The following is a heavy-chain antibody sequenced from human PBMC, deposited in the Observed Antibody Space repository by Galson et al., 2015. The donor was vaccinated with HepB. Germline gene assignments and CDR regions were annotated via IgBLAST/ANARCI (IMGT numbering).Heavy chain of an antibody. J-gene: IGHJ6*03. Sequence: SLRLSCAASGFTFSNHAMHWVRQAPGKGLEWAAVISYDGSGENYADSVKGRFTVSRDNSKNTFSLQMNALSAEDTALYYCARQVRILEWLFLGYYMDVWGKGTTVIVSS. CDR3: ARQVRILEWLFLGYYMDV. V-gene: IGHV3-30*04. CDR2: ISYDGSGE. D-gene: IGHD3-3*01. CDR1: GFTFSNHA.